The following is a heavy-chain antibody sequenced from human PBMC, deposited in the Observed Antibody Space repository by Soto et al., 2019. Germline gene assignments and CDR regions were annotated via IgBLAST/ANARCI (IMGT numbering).Heavy chain of an antibody. Sequence: GGSLRLSCAASGFTFSSYAMSWVRQAPGKGLEWVSAISGSGGSTYYADSVKGRFTISRDSSKNTLYLQMNSLRAEDTAVYYCATSLRFLEWLLAVRVYWGQGTLVTVSS. V-gene: IGHV3-23*01. CDR2: ISGSGGST. J-gene: IGHJ4*02. D-gene: IGHD3-3*01. CDR3: ATSLRFLEWLLAVRVY. CDR1: GFTFSSYA.